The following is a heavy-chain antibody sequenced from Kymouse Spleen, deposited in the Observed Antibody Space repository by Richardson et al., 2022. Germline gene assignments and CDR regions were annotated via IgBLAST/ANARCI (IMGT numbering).Heavy chain of an antibody. V-gene: IGHV4-34*01. Sequence: QVQLQQWGAGLLKPSETLSLTCAVYGGSFSGYYWSWIRQPPGKGLEWIGEINHSGSTNYNPSLKSRVTISVDTSKNQFSLKLSSVTAADTAVYYCAGLYSSSPYGMDVWGQGTTVTVSS. CDR3: AGLYSSSPYGMDV. CDR1: GGSFSGYY. CDR2: INHSGST. D-gene: IGHD6-13*01. J-gene: IGHJ6*02.